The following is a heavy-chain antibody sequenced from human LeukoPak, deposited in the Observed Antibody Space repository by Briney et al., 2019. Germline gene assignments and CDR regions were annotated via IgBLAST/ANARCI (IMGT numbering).Heavy chain of an antibody. Sequence: GGSLRLSCAASGFTFSSYDMHWVRQATGKGLEWVSAIGTAGDTYYPGSVKGRFTISRENAKNSLYLQMNSLRAEDTAVYYCAKDYYGSGSSSYYYYGMDVWGQGTTVTVSS. CDR1: GFTFSSYD. V-gene: IGHV3-13*01. D-gene: IGHD3-10*01. CDR3: AKDYYGSGSSSYYYYGMDV. J-gene: IGHJ6*02. CDR2: IGTAGDT.